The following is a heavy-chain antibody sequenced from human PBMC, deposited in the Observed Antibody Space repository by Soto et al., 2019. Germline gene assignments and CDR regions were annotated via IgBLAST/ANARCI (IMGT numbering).Heavy chain of an antibody. Sequence: GGSRLSCAASGFTFSSYAMTWVRQAPGRGLEWVSVISGSGGITLYTDSVKGRFTISRDNSKNILFLQMNSLRAEDTSVYYCAKDPNGDYAGAFDSWGQGTLVTVSS. CDR1: GFTFSSYA. J-gene: IGHJ4*02. V-gene: IGHV3-23*01. CDR2: ISGSGGIT. CDR3: AKDPNGDYAGAFDS. D-gene: IGHD4-17*01.